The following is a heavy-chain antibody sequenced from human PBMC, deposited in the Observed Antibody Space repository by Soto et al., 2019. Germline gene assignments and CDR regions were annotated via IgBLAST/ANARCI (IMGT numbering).Heavy chain of an antibody. D-gene: IGHD2-2*01. Sequence: EVQLVESGGGLVQPGGSLRLSCAASGFTFSSYSMDWVRQAPGKGLEWVSYISSTSRTIYFADSVKGRFTISRDNAKNSLSHQMNSRRAEDTAVYYWARVARDCSRTSCSPSYGMDVWGQGTTVTVSS. V-gene: IGHV3-48*01. CDR1: GFTFSSYS. CDR2: ISSTSRTI. CDR3: ARVARDCSRTSCSPSYGMDV. J-gene: IGHJ6*02.